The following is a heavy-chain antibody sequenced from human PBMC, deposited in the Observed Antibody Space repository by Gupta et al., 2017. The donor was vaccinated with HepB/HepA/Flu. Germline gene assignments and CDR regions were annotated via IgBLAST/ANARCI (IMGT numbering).Heavy chain of an antibody. CDR2: INHIGST. V-gene: IGHV4-34*01. CDR3: ARAAYDSRGYYSAY. D-gene: IGHD3-22*01. CDR1: GGSFTTYY. Sequence: QVQLQQWGAGLLKPSETLSLTCAVYGGSFTTYYWNWIRQSPGKGLEWIGEINHIGSTNYNPSLKSQVIMSVDTSKKQFSLKLSSVTAADTALYYCARAAYDSRGYYSAYWGQGALVTVSS. J-gene: IGHJ4*02.